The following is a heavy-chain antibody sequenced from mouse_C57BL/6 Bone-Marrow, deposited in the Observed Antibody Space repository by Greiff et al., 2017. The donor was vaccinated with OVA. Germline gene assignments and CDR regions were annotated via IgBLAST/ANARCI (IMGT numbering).Heavy chain of an antibody. J-gene: IGHJ4*01. CDR1: GYTFTSYW. CDR3: ARSIDYYGSSYPPYYAMDY. Sequence: QVQLQQPGAELVKPGASVKLSCKASGYTFTSYWMQWVKQRPGQGLEWIGEIDPSDSYTNYNQKFKGKATLTVDTSSSTAYMQLSSLTSEDSAVYYCARSIDYYGSSYPPYYAMDYWGQGTSVTVSS. D-gene: IGHD1-1*01. CDR2: IDPSDSYT. V-gene: IGHV1-50*01.